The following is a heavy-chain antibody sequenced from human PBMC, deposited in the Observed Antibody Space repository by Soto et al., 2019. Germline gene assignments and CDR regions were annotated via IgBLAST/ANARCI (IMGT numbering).Heavy chain of an antibody. CDR3: ARGIQLWPSTTDYYYYYGMDV. V-gene: IGHV3-33*01. CDR2: IWYDGSNK. D-gene: IGHD5-18*01. CDR1: GFTFSSYG. J-gene: IGHJ6*02. Sequence: PGGSLRLSCAASGFTFSSYGMHWVRQAPGKGLEWVAVIWYDGSNKYYADSVKGRFTISRDNSKNTLYLQMNSLRAEDTAVYYCARGIQLWPSTTDYYYYYGMDVWGQGTTVTVSS.